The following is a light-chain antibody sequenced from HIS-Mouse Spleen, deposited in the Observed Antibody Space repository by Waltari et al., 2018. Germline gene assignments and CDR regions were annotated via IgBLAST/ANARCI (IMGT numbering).Light chain of an antibody. Sequence: SYVLTQPPSVSVAPGTTARITCGRNNIDTHIVHWYQQKPGQAPVLVVCDDSDRPSGIPERFSGSNSGNTATLTISRVEAGDEADYYCQVWDSSSDHVVFGGGTKLTVL. CDR1: NIDTHI. V-gene: IGLV3-21*03. CDR3: QVWDSSSDHVV. CDR2: DDS. J-gene: IGLJ2*01.